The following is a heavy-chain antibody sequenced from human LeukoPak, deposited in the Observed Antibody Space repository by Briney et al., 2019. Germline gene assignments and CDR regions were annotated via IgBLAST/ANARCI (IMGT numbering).Heavy chain of an antibody. D-gene: IGHD6-13*01. CDR3: ARLVTSAAVDY. CDR2: ISSSSSTI. Sequence: PGGSLRLSCAASGFTFSSYSMNWVRQAPGKGLEWVSYISSSSSTIYYADSVKGRFTISRDNAKNSLYLQMNSLRAEDTAVYYCARLVTSAAVDYWGQGTLVTVSS. J-gene: IGHJ4*02. V-gene: IGHV3-48*01. CDR1: GFTFSSYS.